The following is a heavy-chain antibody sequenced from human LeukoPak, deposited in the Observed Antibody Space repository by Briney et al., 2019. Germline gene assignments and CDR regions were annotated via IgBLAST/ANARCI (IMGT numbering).Heavy chain of an antibody. Sequence: GGSLRLSCAASGFTFSTYAVNWVRQAPGKGLEWVSSISDSGGRTYYADSVKGRFTISRDNSKNTLYLQVNSLRAEDTAVYYCAKGNGYSYGRYYFDYWGQGTLVTVSS. V-gene: IGHV3-23*01. CDR2: ISDSGGRT. D-gene: IGHD5-18*01. CDR3: AKGNGYSYGRYYFDY. CDR1: GFTFSTYA. J-gene: IGHJ4*02.